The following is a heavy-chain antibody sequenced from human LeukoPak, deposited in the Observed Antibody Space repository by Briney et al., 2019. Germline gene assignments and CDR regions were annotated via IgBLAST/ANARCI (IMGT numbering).Heavy chain of an antibody. Sequence: GGSLRLSCAASGFTFSSYAMHWVRQAPGKGLEWVAVISYDGSNKYYADSVKGRFTISRDNSKNTLYLQMNRLRAEDTAVYYCARALILGATATDYWGQGTLVTVSS. CDR1: GFTFSSYA. CDR3: ARALILGATATDY. CDR2: ISYDGSNK. D-gene: IGHD1-26*01. J-gene: IGHJ4*02. V-gene: IGHV3-30-3*01.